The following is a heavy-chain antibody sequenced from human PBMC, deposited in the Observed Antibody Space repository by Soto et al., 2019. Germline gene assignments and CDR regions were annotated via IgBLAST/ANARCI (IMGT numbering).Heavy chain of an antibody. D-gene: IGHD7-27*01. CDR2: IKQDGSEK. J-gene: IGHJ6*02. V-gene: IGHV3-7*01. CDR3: AREVLGYYDYGMDV. CDR1: GFTFSSYW. Sequence: GGSLRLSCAASGFTFSSYWMSLVRQSPGKGLEWVANIKQDGSEKYYVDSVKGRFTISRDNAKNSLYLQMNSLRAEDTAVYYCAREVLGYYDYGMDVWGQGTSGPVSS.